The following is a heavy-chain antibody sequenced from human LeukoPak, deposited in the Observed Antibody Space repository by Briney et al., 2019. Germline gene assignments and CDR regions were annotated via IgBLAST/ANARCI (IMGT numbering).Heavy chain of an antibody. CDR3: AKGLGGEGSQWLVPDYFDY. V-gene: IGHV3-48*03. CDR2: ISSSGSTT. J-gene: IGHJ4*02. Sequence: GGSLRLSCAASGFTFSSYEMNWVRQAPGKGLEWVSYISSSGSTTYYADSVKGRFTISRDNSKNTLYLQMNSLRAEDTAVYYCAKGLGGEGSQWLVPDYFDYWGQGTLVTVSS. CDR1: GFTFSSYE. D-gene: IGHD6-19*01.